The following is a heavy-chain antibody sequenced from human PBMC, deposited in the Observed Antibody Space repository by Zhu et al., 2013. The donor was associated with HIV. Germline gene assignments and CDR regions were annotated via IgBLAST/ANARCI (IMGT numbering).Heavy chain of an antibody. D-gene: IGHD1-20*01. CDR3: ARDILITIPPXYFFGMDV. CDR2: INSDKGTT. V-gene: IGHV1-3*01. Sequence: QVHLVQSGAEVKKPGASVRVSCKASGYAFTNYAIHWVRQAPGQSLEWMGWINSDKGTTKYSQKFQGRVTLSRDKSASTVYMEVNNLSSEDTAVYYCARDILITIPPXYFFGMDVWGQGTTVTVSS. J-gene: IGHJ6*02. CDR1: GYAFTNYA.